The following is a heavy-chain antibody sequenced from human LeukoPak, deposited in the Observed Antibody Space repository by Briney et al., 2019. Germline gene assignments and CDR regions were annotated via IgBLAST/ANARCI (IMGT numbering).Heavy chain of an antibody. Sequence: ASVKVSCKASGYTFTSYAINWVRQATGQGLEWMGWIIPNIGTANYAQKLQGRVTITRDASTSTAYMELSSLRSEDTAVYYCATASQIYGDYLFDYWCQGTLVTVSS. CDR1: GYTFTSYA. D-gene: IGHD4-17*01. J-gene: IGHJ4*02. V-gene: IGHV1-8*01. CDR2: IIPNIGTA. CDR3: ATASQIYGDYLFDY.